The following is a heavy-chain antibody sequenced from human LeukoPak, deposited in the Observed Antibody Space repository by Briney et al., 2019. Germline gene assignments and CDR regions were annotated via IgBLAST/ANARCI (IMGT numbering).Heavy chain of an antibody. CDR3: ARDRIAARLGAFDI. J-gene: IGHJ3*02. V-gene: IGHV3-30-3*01. CDR1: GFTFSSYA. CDR2: ISYDGSNK. D-gene: IGHD6-6*01. Sequence: QPGGSLRLSCAASGFTFSSYAMHWVRQAPGKGLEWVAVISYDGSNKYYADSVKGRFTISRDNSKNTLYLQMNSPRAEDTAVYYCARDRIAARLGAFDIWGQGTMVTVSS.